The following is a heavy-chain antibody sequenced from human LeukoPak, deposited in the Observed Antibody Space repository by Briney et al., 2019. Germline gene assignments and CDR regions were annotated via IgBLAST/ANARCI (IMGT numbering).Heavy chain of an antibody. CDR2: INPNSGGT. D-gene: IGHD2-2*01. Sequence: ASVKFSCKASGYTFTGYYMHWVRQAPGHGLEWMGWINPNSGGTNYAQKFQGRVTMTRDTSISTAYMELSRLRSDDTAVYYCARDQGDIVVVPAAEFDYWGQGTLVTVSS. J-gene: IGHJ4*02. V-gene: IGHV1-2*02. CDR1: GYTFTGYY. CDR3: ARDQGDIVVVPAAEFDY.